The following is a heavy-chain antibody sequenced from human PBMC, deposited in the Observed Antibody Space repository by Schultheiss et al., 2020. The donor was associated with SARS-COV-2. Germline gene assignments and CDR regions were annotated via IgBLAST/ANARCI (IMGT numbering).Heavy chain of an antibody. J-gene: IGHJ4*02. CDR3: ARERSLTGYYSDS. V-gene: IGHV3-21*01. Sequence: GSLRLSCAASGFTFSSYSMNWVRQAPGKGLEWVSSISSSSSYIYYADSVKGRFTISRDNAKNSLYLQMNSLRAEDTAVYYCARERSLTGYYSDSWGQGTLVTVSS. CDR2: ISSSSSYI. D-gene: IGHD3-9*01. CDR1: GFTFSSYS.